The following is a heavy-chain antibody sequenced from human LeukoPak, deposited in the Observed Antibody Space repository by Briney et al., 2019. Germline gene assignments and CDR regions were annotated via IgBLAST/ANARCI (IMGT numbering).Heavy chain of an antibody. Sequence: SVQVSCKASGGTFSSYAISWVRQAPGQGLEWMGGIIPIFGTANYAQKFQGRVTITADESTSTAYMELSSLRSDDTAVYYCAKDRGWQYADYETVAIEHWGQGTLVTVSS. CDR1: GGTFSSYA. V-gene: IGHV1-69*13. J-gene: IGHJ4*02. CDR3: AKDRGWQYADYETVAIEH. CDR2: IIPIFGTA. D-gene: IGHD4-17*01.